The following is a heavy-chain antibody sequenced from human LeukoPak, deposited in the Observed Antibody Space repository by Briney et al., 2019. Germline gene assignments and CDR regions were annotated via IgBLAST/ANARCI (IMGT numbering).Heavy chain of an antibody. J-gene: IGHJ4*02. CDR1: GYTFTNYW. Sequence: GESLKISCKGSGYTFTNYWIGWVRQMPGKGLEFMGIIYPGDSDTRYSPSFQGQVAISVDKSINTAYLQWSSLKASDSAMYYCARAGYSNRWDGVDYWGQGTLVTVSS. V-gene: IGHV5-51*01. CDR2: IYPGDSDT. D-gene: IGHD2/OR15-2a*01. CDR3: ARAGYSNRWDGVDY.